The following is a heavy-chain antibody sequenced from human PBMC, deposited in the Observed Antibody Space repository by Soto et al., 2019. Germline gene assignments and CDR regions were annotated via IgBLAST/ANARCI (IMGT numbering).Heavy chain of an antibody. CDR3: ARTTAVPNSLRSRYFFDY. CDR1: GGSISTYY. Sequence: ASETLSLTCTVSGGSISTYYWSWIRQPPGKGLEWIGYIYYSGSTSYNPSLKSRVTISVDLSKNQFSLRLSSVTTADTALYYCARTTAVPNSLRSRYFFDYWGQGTLVTVSS. J-gene: IGHJ4*02. D-gene: IGHD4-17*01. CDR2: IYYSGST. V-gene: IGHV4-59*01.